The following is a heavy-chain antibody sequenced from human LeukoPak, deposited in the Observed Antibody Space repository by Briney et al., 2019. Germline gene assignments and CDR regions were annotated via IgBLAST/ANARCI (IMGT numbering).Heavy chain of an antibody. CDR2: INHSGST. Sequence: SETLPLTCAVYGGSFSGYYWSWIRQPPGKGLEWIGEINHSGSTNYNPSLKSRVTISVDTSKNQFSLKLSSVTAADTAVYYCARGSLWYEGHFYFDYWGQGTLVTVSS. V-gene: IGHV4-34*01. CDR1: GGSFSGYY. J-gene: IGHJ4*02. D-gene: IGHD6-13*01. CDR3: ARGSLWYEGHFYFDY.